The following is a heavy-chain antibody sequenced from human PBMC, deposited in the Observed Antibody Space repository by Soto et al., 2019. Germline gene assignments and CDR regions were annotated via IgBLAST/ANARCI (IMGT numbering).Heavy chain of an antibody. D-gene: IGHD3-3*01. CDR2: INHSGST. CDR3: ARGQRYDFWSGYFVASDAFDI. CDR1: GGSFSGYY. J-gene: IGHJ3*02. Sequence: QVQLQQWGAGLLKPSETLSLTCAVYGGSFSGYYWSWIRQPPGKGLEWIGEINHSGSTNYNPSLKSRVTISVDTSKNQFSLKLSSVTAADPAVYYCARGQRYDFWSGYFVASDAFDIWGQGIMVTVSS. V-gene: IGHV4-34*01.